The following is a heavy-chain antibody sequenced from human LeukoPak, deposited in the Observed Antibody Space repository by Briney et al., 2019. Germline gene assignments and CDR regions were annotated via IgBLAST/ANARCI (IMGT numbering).Heavy chain of an antibody. CDR3: ARGVGCSSTSCLKSWFDP. D-gene: IGHD2-2*01. J-gene: IGHJ5*02. CDR1: GYTFPSYD. Sequence: GASVKVSCKASGYTFPSYDINWVRQATGQGLEWMGWMNPNSGNTGYAQKFQGRVTMTRNTSISTAYMELSSLRSEDTAVYYCARGVGCSSTSCLKSWFDPWGQGTLVTVSS. CDR2: MNPNSGNT. V-gene: IGHV1-8*01.